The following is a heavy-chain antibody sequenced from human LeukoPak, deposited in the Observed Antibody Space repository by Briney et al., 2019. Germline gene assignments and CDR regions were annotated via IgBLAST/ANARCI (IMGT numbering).Heavy chain of an antibody. CDR2: IYYSGST. CDR3: AALAQWELRFDY. CDR1: GGSISSGGYY. D-gene: IGHD1-26*01. V-gene: IGHV4-31*03. Sequence: SQTLSLTCTVSGGSISSGGYYWSWIRQHPGKGLEWIGYIYYSGSTYYNPSLKSRVTISVDTPKNQFSLKLSSVTAADTAVYYCAALAQWELRFDYWGQGTLVTVSS. J-gene: IGHJ4*02.